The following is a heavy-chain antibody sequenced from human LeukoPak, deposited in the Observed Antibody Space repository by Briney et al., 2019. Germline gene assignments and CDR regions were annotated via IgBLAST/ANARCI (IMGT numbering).Heavy chain of an antibody. CDR2: MNPNSGNT. D-gene: IGHD6-6*01. CDR3: ARRAGRNIAARNQNYFDY. V-gene: IGHV1-8*03. CDR1: GYTFTSYD. J-gene: IGHJ4*02. Sequence: ASVKVSCKASGYTFTSYDINWVRQATGQGLEWMGWMNPNSGNTGYAQKFQGRVTIARNTSISTAYMELSSLRSEDTAVYYCARRAGRNIAARNQNYFDYWGQGTLVTVSS.